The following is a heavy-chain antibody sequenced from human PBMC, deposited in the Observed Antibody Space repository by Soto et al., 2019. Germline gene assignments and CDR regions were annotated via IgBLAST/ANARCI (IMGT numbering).Heavy chain of an antibody. Sequence: PSEDLSLTCSVSGGSINRVNYYWSWIRQSPDKGMEWIGHSYKGGATYINPALTSRVSISVDTSNNQFSLKLSSVSAADTAVYYCARGPAGNKVHYWGQGTLVTVSS. D-gene: IGHD6-19*01. CDR2: SYKGGAT. J-gene: IGHJ4*02. V-gene: IGHV4-30-4*01. CDR3: ARGPAGNKVHY. CDR1: GGSINRVNYY.